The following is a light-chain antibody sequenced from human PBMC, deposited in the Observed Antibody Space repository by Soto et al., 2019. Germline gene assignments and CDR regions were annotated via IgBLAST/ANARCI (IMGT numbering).Light chain of an antibody. CDR3: QQYGSSEVI. Sequence: ENVLTQSPGTLSLSPGDRATLFCRARQSLTNPYIAWYQQKPGQAPRRLSHDISRRATGIPDRFNGNVCGTGLAITIAGLEPEDFAVFYCQQYGSSEVIFGHGTRLEI. J-gene: IGKJ5*01. CDR2: DIS. CDR1: QSLTNPY. V-gene: IGKV3-20*01.